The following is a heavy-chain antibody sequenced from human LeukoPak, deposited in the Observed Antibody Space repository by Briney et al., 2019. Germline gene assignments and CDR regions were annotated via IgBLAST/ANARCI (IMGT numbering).Heavy chain of an antibody. CDR1: RFTFSSYG. D-gene: IGHD3-10*01. V-gene: IGHV3-30*02. CDR3: AKDLPWFGEYYHDY. Sequence: GGSLRLSCAASRFTFSSYGMHWVRQAPGKGLEWVAFIRYDGSNKYYADSVKGRFTISRDNSKNTLYLQMNSLRAEDTAVYYCAKDLPWFGEYYHDYWGQGTLVTVSS. CDR2: IRYDGSNK. J-gene: IGHJ4*02.